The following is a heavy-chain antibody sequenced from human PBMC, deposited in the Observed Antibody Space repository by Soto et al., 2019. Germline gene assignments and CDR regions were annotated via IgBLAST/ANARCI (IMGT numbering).Heavy chain of an antibody. CDR2: IFVDDSDT. D-gene: IGHD3-22*01. J-gene: IGHJ4*02. CDR1: GYNFAISW. V-gene: IGHV5-51*01. CDR3: ARPSYDSSGYYYY. Sequence: EALNLSCKASGYNFAISWIACVRQIHGKGLEWVGLIFVDDSDTRYSPSFKGQVTISADKSTSTAYLEWTNLKTSDTGVYYCARPSYDSSGYYYYWGQGTLVTVSS.